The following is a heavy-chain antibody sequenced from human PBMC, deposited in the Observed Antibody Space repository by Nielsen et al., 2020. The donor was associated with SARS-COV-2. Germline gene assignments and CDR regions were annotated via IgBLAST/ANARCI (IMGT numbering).Heavy chain of an antibody. CDR2: IKHDGSEQ. Sequence: GESLKISCAASGFTFSSHWMSWVRQAPGKGLEWLANIKHDGSEQYYVDSVKGRFTMSRDNAKNLLYLQMNSLRDDDTAVYYCARDSYIVPTNYYFDYWGQGALVTVSS. CDR3: ARDSYIVPTNYYFDY. CDR1: GFTFSSHW. D-gene: IGHD5-12*01. V-gene: IGHV3-7*01. J-gene: IGHJ4*02.